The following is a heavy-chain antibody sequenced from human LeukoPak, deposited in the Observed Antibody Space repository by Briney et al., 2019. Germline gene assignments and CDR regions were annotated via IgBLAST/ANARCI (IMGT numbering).Heavy chain of an antibody. CDR1: GFTFSSHG. CDR3: AKAKDYYDSSGPDG. CDR2: ISGSADST. J-gene: IGHJ1*01. D-gene: IGHD3-22*01. V-gene: IGHV3-23*01. Sequence: GGSLRLSCAASGFTFSSHGMSWVRQAPGKGLEWVSSISGSADSTYYADSVKARFIISRDKSKNTLFLQMNNLRAEDTAVYYCAKAKDYYDSSGPDGWGQGTLVTVSS.